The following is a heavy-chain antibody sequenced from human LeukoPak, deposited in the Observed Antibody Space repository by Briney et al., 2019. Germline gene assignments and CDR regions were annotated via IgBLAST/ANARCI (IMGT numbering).Heavy chain of an antibody. CDR3: ASTLRFLPYRRFDY. J-gene: IGHJ4*02. D-gene: IGHD3-3*01. V-gene: IGHV4-39*01. CDR1: GGSIISSNYY. Sequence: SETLFLTCSVSGGSIISSNYYWGWIRQPPGKGLEWIGSIYQSGSGSSYYNPSLKSRVTISGDTSKNQFSLRLNSVTATDTAVYYCASTLRFLPYRRFDYWGQGILVTVPS. CDR2: IYQSGSGSS.